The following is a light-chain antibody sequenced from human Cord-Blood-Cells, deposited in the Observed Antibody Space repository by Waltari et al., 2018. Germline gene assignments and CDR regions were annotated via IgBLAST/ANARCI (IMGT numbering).Light chain of an antibody. Sequence: DIQMTQSPSSLSASVGDRVTITCRASQSLSSYLNWYQQKPGKAPKLLIYAASSLQGGVPSRFSGSGSGTDFTLTISSLQPEDFATYYCQQSYSTPFTFGPGTKVDIK. V-gene: IGKV1-39*01. CDR1: QSLSSY. CDR2: AAS. J-gene: IGKJ3*01. CDR3: QQSYSTPFT.